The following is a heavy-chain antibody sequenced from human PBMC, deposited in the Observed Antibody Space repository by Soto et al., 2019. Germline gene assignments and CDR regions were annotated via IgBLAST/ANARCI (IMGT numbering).Heavy chain of an antibody. J-gene: IGHJ4*02. Sequence: EVRLWESGGGLVQPGGSLRLSCAASGFTFSSYAMSWLRQAPGKGLEWVSLIRGSGGTTKYADSVIGRFTISRDNSKNTLYLEMNSLRDEDTAVYYCANARYTDGWYQFDYWGQGTLVSVSS. D-gene: IGHD6-19*01. V-gene: IGHV3-23*01. CDR2: IRGSGGTT. CDR3: ANARYTDGWYQFDY. CDR1: GFTFSSYA.